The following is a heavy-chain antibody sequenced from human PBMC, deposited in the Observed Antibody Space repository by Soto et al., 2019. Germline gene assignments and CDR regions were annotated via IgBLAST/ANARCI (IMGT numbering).Heavy chain of an antibody. V-gene: IGHV5-51*01. CDR2: IYPADSDT. Sequence: PGESLKISCKSSGYSFPSEWIGWVRQMPGKGLEWMGSIYPADSDTRYSPAFQGQVTISADKSIRTAYLQWNSLKASDTATYYCARIPHSTTSYYDYNFGMDVWGQGTTVTVSS. CDR3: ARIPHSTTSYYDYNFGMDV. CDR1: GYSFPSEW. J-gene: IGHJ6*02. D-gene: IGHD2-2*01.